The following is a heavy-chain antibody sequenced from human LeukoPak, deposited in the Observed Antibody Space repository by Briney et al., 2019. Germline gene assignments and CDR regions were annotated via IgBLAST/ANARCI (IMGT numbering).Heavy chain of an antibody. CDR2: ISGNGGVI. V-gene: IGHV3-48*03. CDR1: GFTFSSYE. J-gene: IGHJ4*02. CDR3: ARDRGQLVIPFFFDY. D-gene: IGHD3-9*01. Sequence: GGSLRLSCAASGFTFSSYEMNWIRQPPGKGLEWLSYISGNGGVIQYADSVKGRFTISRDNAKNSLFLQMSSLRDEDTAVYYCARDRGQLVIPFFFDYWGQGILVTVSS.